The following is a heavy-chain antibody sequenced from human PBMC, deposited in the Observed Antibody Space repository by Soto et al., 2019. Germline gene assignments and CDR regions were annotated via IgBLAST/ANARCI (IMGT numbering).Heavy chain of an antibody. Sequence: ASVKVSCKASGYTFTGYYMHWVRQAPGQGLEWMGWINPNSGGTNYAQKFQGWVTMTRDTSISTAYMELSRLRSDDTAVYYCARGDIVVAPAAYYYYYGMDVWGQGTTVTVSS. CDR3: ARGDIVVAPAAYYYYYGMDV. CDR1: GYTFTGYY. J-gene: IGHJ6*02. CDR2: INPNSGGT. D-gene: IGHD2-2*01. V-gene: IGHV1-2*04.